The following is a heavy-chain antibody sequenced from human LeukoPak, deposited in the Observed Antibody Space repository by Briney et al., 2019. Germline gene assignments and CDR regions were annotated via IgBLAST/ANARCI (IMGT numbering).Heavy chain of an antibody. D-gene: IGHD3-10*01. J-gene: IGHJ5*02. CDR2: IKEDGAEK. V-gene: IGHV3-7*04. Sequence: GGSLRLSCAASGFMFDRYWMNWARQAPGKGTEWVATIKEDGAEKYYVDSVKGRFTISRDNAKNSLSLQMTSLRAEDTAVYYCATGGSGSSWGQGTLVTVSS. CDR3: ATGGSGSS. CDR1: GFMFDRYW.